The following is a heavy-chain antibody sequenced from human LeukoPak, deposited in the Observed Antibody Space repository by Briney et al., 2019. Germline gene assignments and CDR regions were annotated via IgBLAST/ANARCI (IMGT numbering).Heavy chain of an antibody. Sequence: GGSLRLSCVGSGFTFRSHAMSWVRQAPEKGLEFVSGICENGGTTYYADSVKGRFSISRDNSKNTLYLQMNSLRAEDTAVYYCARAGPWAFDIWGQGTMVTVSS. CDR1: GFTFRSHA. V-gene: IGHV3-23*01. CDR2: ICENGGTT. D-gene: IGHD3-10*01. J-gene: IGHJ3*02. CDR3: ARAGPWAFDI.